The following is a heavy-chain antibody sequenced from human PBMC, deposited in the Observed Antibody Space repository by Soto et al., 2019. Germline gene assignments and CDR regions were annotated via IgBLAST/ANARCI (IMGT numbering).Heavy chain of an antibody. CDR2: VYSSGTT. D-gene: IGHD3-10*01. CDR1: GGSINSYW. V-gene: IGHV4-4*07. CDR3: ARDIGSYAYGEGY. J-gene: IGHJ4*02. Sequence: TLSLTCSVAGGSINSYWWSWIRQPAGKGLEWIGRVYSSGTTDYNPSLNSRATLSVETSKNQFSLKLSSVTAADTAVYYCARDIGSYAYGEGYWGQGIQVTVSS.